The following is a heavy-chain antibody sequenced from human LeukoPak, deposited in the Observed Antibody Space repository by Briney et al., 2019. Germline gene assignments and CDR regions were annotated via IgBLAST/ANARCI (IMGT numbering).Heavy chain of an antibody. J-gene: IGHJ3*02. CDR3: TKKHDYNDYHDAFDI. CDR2: IGFAGSEK. D-gene: IGHD4-11*01. CDR1: GFTFSTFG. V-gene: IGHV3-30*02. Sequence: GGSLRLSCAASGFTFSTFGMHWVRQAPGKGLEWVAFIGFAGSEKYYADSVKGRFTISRDNSKNTLYLQMNSLRAEDTAVFYCTKKHDYNDYHDAFDIWGQGTMVTVSS.